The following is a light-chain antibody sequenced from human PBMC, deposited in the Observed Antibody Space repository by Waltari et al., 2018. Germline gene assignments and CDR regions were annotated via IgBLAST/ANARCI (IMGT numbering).Light chain of an antibody. CDR2: YDD. CDR1: SSNIGTNA. V-gene: IGLV1-36*01. CDR3: AAWDDSLSGQV. J-gene: IGLJ2*01. Sequence: QSVLTQPPSVSEAPRQRVTISCSGSSSNIGTNAVNWYQQLPGKAPKLLIYYDDLLPSGVSDRFSGSKSGTSASLAISGLQSEDEADYYCAAWDDSLSGQVFGGGTKLTVL.